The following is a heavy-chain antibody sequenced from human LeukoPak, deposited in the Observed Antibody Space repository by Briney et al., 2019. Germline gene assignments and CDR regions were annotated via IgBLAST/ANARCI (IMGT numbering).Heavy chain of an antibody. J-gene: IGHJ4*02. CDR2: LLTSGTT. V-gene: IGHV4-4*07. CDR3: ACAYSTGFFDY. D-gene: IGHD5-18*01. CDR1: NGAINSYQ. Sequence: SETLSLTCTVSNGAINSYQWSWIRQPAGKGLEWIGRLLTSGTTNYNPSLKSRVTLSVDTSERHFSLNLRSVTAADTAVYYCACAYSTGFFDYWGQGKLVTVSS.